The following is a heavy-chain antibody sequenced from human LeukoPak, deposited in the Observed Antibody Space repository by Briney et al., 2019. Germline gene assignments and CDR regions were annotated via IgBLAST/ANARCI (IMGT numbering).Heavy chain of an antibody. J-gene: IGHJ4*02. D-gene: IGHD5-18*01. V-gene: IGHV3-74*01. CDR1: GFTFSSYW. CDR2: INSDGSST. Sequence: PGGSLRLSCAASGFTFSSYWMHWVRQAPGKGLVWVSRINSDGSSTSYADSVKGRFTISRDNAKNTLYLQMNSLRADDTAVYYCARDPDEWIQLGHFDYWGQGTLVTVSS. CDR3: ARDPDEWIQLGHFDY.